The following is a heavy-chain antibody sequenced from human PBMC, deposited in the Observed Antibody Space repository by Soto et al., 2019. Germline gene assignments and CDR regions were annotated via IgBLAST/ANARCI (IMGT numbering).Heavy chain of an antibody. CDR2: IDTSGNT. CDR1: GGSISTYY. J-gene: IGHJ6*02. CDR3: SRYSSNWFQTEGMDV. V-gene: IGHV4-4*07. D-gene: IGHD6-13*01. Sequence: SETLSLTCTVSGGSISTYYWSWIRQPAGKGLEWIGRIDTSGNTNYNPSLKSRVTMSVDTSKKQFSLKLTSVTAADTAVYYCSRYSSNWFQTEGMDVWGQGTTVTVSS.